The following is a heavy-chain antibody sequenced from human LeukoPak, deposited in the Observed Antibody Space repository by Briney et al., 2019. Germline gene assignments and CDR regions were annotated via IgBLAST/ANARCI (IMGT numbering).Heavy chain of an antibody. CDR1: GFTFSSYA. CDR3: ARDRIAVAGTGYYGMDV. CDR2: ISGSGGST. J-gene: IGHJ6*02. D-gene: IGHD6-19*01. Sequence: QPGGSLRLSCAASGFTFSSYAMSWVRQAPGKGLEWVSAISGSGGSTYYADSVKGRFTISRDNSKNTLYLQMNSLRAEDTAVYYCARDRIAVAGTGYYGMDVWGQGTTVTVSS. V-gene: IGHV3-23*01.